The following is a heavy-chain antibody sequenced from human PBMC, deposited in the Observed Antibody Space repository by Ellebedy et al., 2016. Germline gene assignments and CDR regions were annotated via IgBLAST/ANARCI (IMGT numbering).Heavy chain of an antibody. CDR2: IYYSGST. V-gene: IGHV4-59*12. Sequence: ESLKISCTVSGGSISSYYWSWIRQPPGKGLEWIGYIYYSGSTNYNPSLKSRVTISVDTSKNQFSLKLSSVTAADTAVYYCARGPSMIGPRNWFDPWGQGTLVTVSS. J-gene: IGHJ5*02. D-gene: IGHD3-22*01. CDR3: ARGPSMIGPRNWFDP. CDR1: GGSISSYY.